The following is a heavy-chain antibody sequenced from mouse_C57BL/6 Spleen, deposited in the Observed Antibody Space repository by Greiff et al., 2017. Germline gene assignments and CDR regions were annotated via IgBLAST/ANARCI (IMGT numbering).Heavy chain of an antibody. CDR3: ARGDDYDERSRRPYFDY. Sequence: QVQLQQPGAELVKPGASVKLSCKASGYTFTSYWMHWVKHRPGQGLAWIGMIHPNSGSTNYNEKFKSKATLTVDKSSSTAYMQLSRLTAEDSAVYYCARGDDYDERSRRPYFDYWGQGTTLTVSS. CDR1: GYTFTSYW. CDR2: IHPNSGST. V-gene: IGHV1-64*01. D-gene: IGHD2-4*01. J-gene: IGHJ2*01.